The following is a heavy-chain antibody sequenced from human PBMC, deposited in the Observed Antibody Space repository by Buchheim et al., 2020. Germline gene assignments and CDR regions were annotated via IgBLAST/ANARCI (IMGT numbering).Heavy chain of an antibody. CDR2: ISSRSDLI. D-gene: IGHD3-10*01. Sequence: EVQLVESGGGLVKPGGSLRLSCAASGFTFSIYSMNWVRQAPGKGLEWVSSISSRSDLIYYADSVRGRFTISRDNAEKKLYLQMNSLRAEDTAVYYCARDYGVQGVLDNWFDPWGQGTL. CDR3: ARDYGVQGVLDNWFDP. CDR1: GFTFSIYS. V-gene: IGHV3-21*01. J-gene: IGHJ5*02.